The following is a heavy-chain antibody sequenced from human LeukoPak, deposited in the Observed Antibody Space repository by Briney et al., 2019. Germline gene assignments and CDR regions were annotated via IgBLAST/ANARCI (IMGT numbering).Heavy chain of an antibody. Sequence: GGSLRLSCAASGFTFSTYAMSWVRQAPGKGLEWVSGISGSDDNTFYADSVKGRFTISRDNSKNTLYLQMNSLRAEDTAVYYCAKDRVCSGGSCYFDYWGQGPLVTVSS. CDR2: ISGSDDNT. CDR3: AKDRVCSGGSCYFDY. V-gene: IGHV3-23*01. D-gene: IGHD2-15*01. J-gene: IGHJ4*02. CDR1: GFTFSTYA.